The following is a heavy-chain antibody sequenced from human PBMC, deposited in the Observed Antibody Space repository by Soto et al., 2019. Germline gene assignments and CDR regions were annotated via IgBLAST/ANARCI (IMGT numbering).Heavy chain of an antibody. V-gene: IGHV4-38-2*01. CDR3: ARGRHYYDSSGYSEPQPSVDY. CDR2: IYHSGST. CDR1: GSSISSGYY. J-gene: IGHJ4*02. Sequence: PSETLSLTCAVSGSSISSGYYWGWIRQPPGQGLEWIGSIYHSGSTYYNPSLKSRVTISVDTSKNQFSLKMRSVTAADTAVYYCARGRHYYDSSGYSEPQPSVDYWGQGTLVTVSS. D-gene: IGHD3-22*01.